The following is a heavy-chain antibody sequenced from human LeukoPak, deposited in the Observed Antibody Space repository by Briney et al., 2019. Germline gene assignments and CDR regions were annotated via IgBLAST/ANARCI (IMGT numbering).Heavy chain of an antibody. Sequence: GGSLRLSCSASGFTFSSYAMHWVRQAPGKGLEYVSAISSNGGSTYYADSVKGRFTISRDNSKNTLYLQMSSLRAEDTAVYYCVKGKGYDILTGYPVMDVWGKRTTVTVSS. J-gene: IGHJ6*03. CDR3: VKGKGYDILTGYPVMDV. CDR2: ISSNGGST. D-gene: IGHD3-9*01. CDR1: GFTFSSYA. V-gene: IGHV3-64D*06.